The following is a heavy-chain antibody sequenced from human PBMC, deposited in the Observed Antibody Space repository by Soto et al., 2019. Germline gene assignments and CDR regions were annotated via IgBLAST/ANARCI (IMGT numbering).Heavy chain of an antibody. CDR3: ARGDYYDSSGYDAFDI. D-gene: IGHD3-22*01. CDR2: ISAYSGNT. Sequence: ASVKVSCKASGYTFTSYGISWVRQAPGQGLEWMGWISAYSGNTNYAQKLQGRVTMTTDTSTSTAYMELRSLRSDDTAVYYCARGDYYDSSGYDAFDIWGQGTMVTVSS. CDR1: GYTFTSYG. J-gene: IGHJ3*02. V-gene: IGHV1-18*01.